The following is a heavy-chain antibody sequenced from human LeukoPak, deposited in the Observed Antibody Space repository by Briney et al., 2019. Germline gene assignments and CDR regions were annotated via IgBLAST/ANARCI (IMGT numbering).Heavy chain of an antibody. CDR2: ISPSGDIK. Sequence: PGGSLRLSCVASGFTFSRHGLTWSARAQGKGLEWVSGISPSGDIKYYVDSVKGRFTVSRDNSKNTLYLQINSLRADDTAVYHCAKDDAWLQFNDWGQGTLVTVSS. CDR3: AKDDAWLQFND. V-gene: IGHV3-23*01. CDR1: GFTFSRHG. D-gene: IGHD5-24*01. J-gene: IGHJ4*02.